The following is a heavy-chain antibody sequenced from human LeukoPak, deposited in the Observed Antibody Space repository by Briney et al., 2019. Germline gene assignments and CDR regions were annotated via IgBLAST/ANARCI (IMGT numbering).Heavy chain of an antibody. CDR1: GFTLSYYG. Sequence: GGSLRLSCAASGFTLSYYGMHWVRQAPGKGLEWVAVSSHDGSKQYYADSVRGRFTISRDNSKKTLSLQMNSLRVEDTAVYYCAKAPLAYRSSGSYACGMDVWGQGTTVAVSS. J-gene: IGHJ6*02. CDR2: SSHDGSKQ. D-gene: IGHD3-10*01. CDR3: AKAPLAYRSSGSYACGMDV. V-gene: IGHV3-30*18.